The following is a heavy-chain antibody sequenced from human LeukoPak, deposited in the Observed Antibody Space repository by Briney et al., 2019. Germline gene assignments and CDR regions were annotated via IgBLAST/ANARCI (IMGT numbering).Heavy chain of an antibody. CDR2: ISSSSSTI. CDR1: GFTFSSYS. J-gene: IGHJ4*02. Sequence: GESLRLSCAASGFTFSSYSMNWVRKAPGKGLEWDSYISSSSSTIYYADSVKGRFTISRDNAKNSLYLQMNSLRAEDTAVYYCAREKVADYWGQGTLVTVSS. D-gene: IGHD2-15*01. CDR3: AREKVADY. V-gene: IGHV3-48*01.